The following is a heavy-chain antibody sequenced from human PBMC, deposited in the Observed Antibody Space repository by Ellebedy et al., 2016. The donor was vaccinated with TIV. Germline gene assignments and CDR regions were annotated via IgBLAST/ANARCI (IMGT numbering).Heavy chain of an antibody. V-gene: IGHV3-23*01. J-gene: IGHJ3*02. D-gene: IGHD2-8*02. CDR1: GFIFRSYA. CDR3: AKDVRYTTGWGGALDI. Sequence: GESLKISCAASGFIFRSYAMTWVRQAPGKGLEWVSTISGSGFSINYVDSVKGRFTISRDNSRNTLYLQMNSLRGEDTAVYFCAKDVRYTTGWGGALDIWGQGAMVTVSS. CDR2: ISGSGFSI.